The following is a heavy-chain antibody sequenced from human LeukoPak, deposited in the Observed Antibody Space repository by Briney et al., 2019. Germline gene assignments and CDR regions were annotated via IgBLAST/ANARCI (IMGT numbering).Heavy chain of an antibody. CDR3: ARVLAAAGNNWFDP. CDR1: GGSFSGYY. D-gene: IGHD6-13*01. Sequence: SETLSLTCAVYGGSFSGYYWSWIRQPPGKGLGWIGSIYYSGSTYYNPSLKSRVTISVDTSKNQFSLKLSSVTDADTAVYYCARVLAAAGNNWFDPWGQGTLVTVSS. CDR2: IYYSGST. V-gene: IGHV4-34*01. J-gene: IGHJ5*02.